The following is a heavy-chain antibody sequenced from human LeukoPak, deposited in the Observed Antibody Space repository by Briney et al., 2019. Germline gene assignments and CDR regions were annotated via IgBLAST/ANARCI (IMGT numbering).Heavy chain of an antibody. D-gene: IGHD6-19*01. J-gene: IGHJ4*02. Sequence: GGSLRLSCAASGFTFNSYSMNWVRQAPGKGLEWVSSISSSSSYIYYADSVKGRFTISRDNAKNSLYLQMNSLRAEDTAVYYCAKEGQWLAPFDYWGQGTLVTVSS. CDR3: AKEGQWLAPFDY. CDR1: GFTFNSYS. CDR2: ISSSSSYI. V-gene: IGHV3-21*01.